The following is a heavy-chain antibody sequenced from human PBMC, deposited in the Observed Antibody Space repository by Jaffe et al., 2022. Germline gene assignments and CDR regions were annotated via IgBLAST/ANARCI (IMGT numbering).Heavy chain of an antibody. CDR2: IYYTGTT. J-gene: IGHJ6*03. V-gene: IGHV4-39*01. D-gene: IGHD2-8*01. CDR1: GGSTSSGSNY. CDR3: ARHNGLPPGGYNYYMDV. Sequence: QLQLQESGPGLVKPSETLSLTCTVSGGSTSSGSNYWGWIRQPPGKGLEWIGTIYYTGTTYYDPSLKSRVSMSVDTSRNKFSLRLTSVTAADSAVYYCARHNGLPPGGYNYYMDVWGRGTTVIVSS.